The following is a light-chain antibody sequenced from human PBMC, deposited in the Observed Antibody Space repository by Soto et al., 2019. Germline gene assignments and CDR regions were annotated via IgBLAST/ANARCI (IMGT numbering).Light chain of an antibody. Sequence: QSVLTQPASVSGSPGQSITISCTGTSSYVGGYNYVSWYQQPPGKAPKLMIYEVSHRPSGVSNRFSGSRSGNTASLTISGLQAEDEADYYCTSYTNSNTPVIFGGGTQLTVL. J-gene: IGLJ2*01. CDR1: SSYVGGYNY. CDR3: TSYTNSNTPVI. V-gene: IGLV2-14*01. CDR2: EVS.